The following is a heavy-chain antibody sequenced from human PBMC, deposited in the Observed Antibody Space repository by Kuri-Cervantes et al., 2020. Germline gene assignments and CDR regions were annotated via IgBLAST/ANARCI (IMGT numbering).Heavy chain of an antibody. CDR2: IYNSGDT. J-gene: IGHJ3*02. Sequence: GSLRLSCSVSGDSFTNNYWSWIRQSPGKGLEWIGYIYNSGDTDYNPSLKSRVTISVDTSKNQFSPKLSSVTAADTAVYYCARVDVWFGELLDDAFDIWGQGTMVTVSS. CDR1: GDSFTNNY. V-gene: IGHV4-59*12. CDR3: ARVDVWFGELLDDAFDI. D-gene: IGHD3-10*01.